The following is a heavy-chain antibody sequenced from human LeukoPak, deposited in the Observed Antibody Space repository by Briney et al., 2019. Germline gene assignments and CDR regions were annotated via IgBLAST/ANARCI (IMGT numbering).Heavy chain of an antibody. Sequence: GESLKISCKGSGYTFTRYWIGWVRQMPGKGLEWMAIIYPGDSDTRYSPSFQGQVTISVDKSISTAYMQWSSLKASDTAMYYCARGRHGCTDLDYWGQGTLVTVSS. V-gene: IGHV5-51*01. CDR2: IYPGDSDT. D-gene: IGHD5-24*01. CDR1: GYTFTRYW. CDR3: ARGRHGCTDLDY. J-gene: IGHJ4*02.